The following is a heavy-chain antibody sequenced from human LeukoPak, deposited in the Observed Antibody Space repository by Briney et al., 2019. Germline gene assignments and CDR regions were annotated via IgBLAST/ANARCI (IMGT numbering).Heavy chain of an antibody. CDR2: IIPIFGTA. J-gene: IGHJ4*02. V-gene: IGHV1-69*13. CDR3: AREGVARTYDY. CDR1: GGTFTIYA. D-gene: IGHD1-14*01. Sequence: ASVSVSFTASGGTFTIYAISWVRQAPGQGLEWMGGIIPIFGTANYAQKFQGRVTITADESTSTAYMELSSLRSEDTAVYYCAREGVARTYDYWGQGTLVTVSS.